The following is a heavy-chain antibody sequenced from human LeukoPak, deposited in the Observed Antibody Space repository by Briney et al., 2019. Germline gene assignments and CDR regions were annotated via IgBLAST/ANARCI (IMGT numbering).Heavy chain of an antibody. J-gene: IGHJ5*02. CDR2: ITGSGITT. CDR1: GFTFNNNA. CDR3: AQDYRWFGP. D-gene: IGHD3-16*02. V-gene: IGHV3-23*01. Sequence: GGSLRLSCAASGFTFNNNAMSWVRQAPGRGLEWVSSITGSGITTYYADSVKGRFTISRDNSKNTLYLQMNSLRAEDTAVYYCAQDYRWFGPWGQGTLVTVSS.